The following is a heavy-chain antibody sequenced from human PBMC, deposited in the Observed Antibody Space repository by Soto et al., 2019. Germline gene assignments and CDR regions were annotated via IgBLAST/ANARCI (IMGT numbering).Heavy chain of an antibody. CDR1: GFTFSSYG. CDR3: ARGQDRVFGELLF. V-gene: IGHV3-33*01. J-gene: IGHJ4*02. Sequence: GGSLRLSCAASGFTFSSYGMHWVRQAPGKGLEWVAVIWYDGSNKYYADSVKGRFTISRDNSKSTLYLQMNSLRAEDTAVYYCARGQDRVFGELLFWGQGTLVTVSS. CDR2: IWYDGSNK. D-gene: IGHD3-10*01.